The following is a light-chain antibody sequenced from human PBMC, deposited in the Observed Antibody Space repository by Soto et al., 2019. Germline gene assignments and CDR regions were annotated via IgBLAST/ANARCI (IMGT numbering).Light chain of an antibody. J-gene: IGKJ1*01. CDR1: QSVSSNY. CDR2: GAS. CDR3: QQRTDRPPWT. V-gene: IGKV3D-20*02. Sequence: EIVLSQSPGTLSFSPGERATLSCRAIQSVSSNYLAWYQQKPGQAPRLLIYGASNRATGIPDRFSGSGSGTDFTLSISSLEPEDFAVYYCQQRTDRPPWTFGQGTKVDIK.